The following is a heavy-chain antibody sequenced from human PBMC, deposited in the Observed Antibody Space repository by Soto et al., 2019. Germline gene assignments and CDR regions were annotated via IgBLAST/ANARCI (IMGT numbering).Heavy chain of an antibody. Sequence: WWSLGLCCGASGFTFNSYAVSWVRQTQGKGPQWMSSCSDSGRRIYYEDSVMGWFTIIRDYSKNTLYLQMRSLRAEDTAVYYCAKVCYYHDSSGYYYFDLWAQGTLQTVSS. CDR1: GFTFNSYA. V-gene: IGHV3-23*02. CDR3: AKVCYYHDSSGYYYFDL. CDR2: CSDSGRRI. J-gene: IGHJ4*02. D-gene: IGHD3-22*01.